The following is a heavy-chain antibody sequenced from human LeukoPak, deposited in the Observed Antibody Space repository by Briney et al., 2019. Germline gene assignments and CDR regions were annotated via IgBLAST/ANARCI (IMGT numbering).Heavy chain of an antibody. CDR2: INPSGGST. Sequence: ASVKVSCKASGYTFTSYYMHWVRQAPGQGLEGMGIINPSGGSTSYAQKFQGRVTMTRDTSTSTVYMELSSLRSEDTAVYYCARGTTLEYYDFWSGYYSRGVMGYFDYWGQGTLVTVSS. V-gene: IGHV1-46*01. D-gene: IGHD3-3*01. CDR1: GYTFTSYY. CDR3: ARGTTLEYYDFWSGYYSRGVMGYFDY. J-gene: IGHJ4*02.